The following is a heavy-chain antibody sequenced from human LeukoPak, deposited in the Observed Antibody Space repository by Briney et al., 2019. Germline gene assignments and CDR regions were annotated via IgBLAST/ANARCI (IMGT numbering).Heavy chain of an antibody. CDR1: GYTFTGYY. Sequence: GASVKVSCKASGYTFTGYYMHWVRQAPGQGLEWMGWISAYNGNTNYAQKLQGRVTMTTDTSTSTAYMELRSLRSDDTAVYYCARDAGSITMIVATVYGMDVWGQGTTVTVSS. J-gene: IGHJ6*02. CDR3: ARDAGSITMIVATVYGMDV. CDR2: ISAYNGNT. V-gene: IGHV1-18*04. D-gene: IGHD3-22*01.